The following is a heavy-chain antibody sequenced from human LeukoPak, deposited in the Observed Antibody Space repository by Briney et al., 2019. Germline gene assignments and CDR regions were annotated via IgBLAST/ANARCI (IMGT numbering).Heavy chain of an antibody. V-gene: IGHV1-46*01. Sequence: ASVKVSCKASGYTFTSYYMHWVRQAPGQGLEWTGIINPSGGSTSYAQKFQGRVTMTRDMSTSTVYMELSSLRSEDTAVYYCARELQSGDNAFDIWGQGTMVTVSS. D-gene: IGHD3-10*01. CDR3: ARELQSGDNAFDI. J-gene: IGHJ3*02. CDR1: GYTFTSYY. CDR2: INPSGGST.